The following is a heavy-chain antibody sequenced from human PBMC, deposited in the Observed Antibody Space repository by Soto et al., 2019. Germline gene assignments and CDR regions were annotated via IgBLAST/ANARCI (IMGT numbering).Heavy chain of an antibody. Sequence: GGSLRLSCAASGFTFSSYGMHWVRQAPGKGLEWVAVISYDGSNKYYADSVKGRFTISRDNSKNTRYLQMNSLRAEDTAVYYCAKDHEWEQDYYYYGMDVWGQGTTVTVSS. CDR3: AKDHEWEQDYYYYGMDV. D-gene: IGHD1-26*01. CDR1: GFTFSSYG. V-gene: IGHV3-30*18. CDR2: ISYDGSNK. J-gene: IGHJ6*02.